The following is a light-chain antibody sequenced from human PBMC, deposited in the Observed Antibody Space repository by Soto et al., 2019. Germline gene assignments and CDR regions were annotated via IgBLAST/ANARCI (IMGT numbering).Light chain of an antibody. CDR2: EVT. CDR1: SSDIYDYKY. V-gene: IGLV2-14*01. Sequence: QSALTQPASVSGSPGQSITISCTGTSSDIYDYKYVSWYQQHPGKAPKLIIYEVTRRPSGVSDRFSGSKSGNTASLTISWLQAEDEADYYCTSYARSGYVFGTGTKLTVL. CDR3: TSYARSGYV. J-gene: IGLJ1*01.